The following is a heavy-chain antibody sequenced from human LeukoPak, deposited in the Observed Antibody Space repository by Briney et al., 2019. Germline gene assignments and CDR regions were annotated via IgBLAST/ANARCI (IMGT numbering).Heavy chain of an antibody. Sequence: GGSLRLSCAASGFTFNNYAMTWVRQAPGKGLEWVSAISGSGGTTYYADSVKGRFTISRDNSKNTLYLQMDSLRDEDTAVYYCARDEYKADAYWGQGTLVTVSS. J-gene: IGHJ4*02. CDR2: ISGSGGTT. CDR1: GFTFNNYA. D-gene: IGHD2/OR15-2a*01. V-gene: IGHV3-23*01. CDR3: ARDEYKADAY.